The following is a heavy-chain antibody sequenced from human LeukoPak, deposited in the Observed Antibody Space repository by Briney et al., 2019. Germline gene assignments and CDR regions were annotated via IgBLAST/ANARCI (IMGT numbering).Heavy chain of an antibody. V-gene: IGHV4-59*01. D-gene: IGHD3-10*01. CDR3: ASYYYGSGRKKYYYSGMDV. CDR2: IYYSGST. J-gene: IGHJ6*02. CDR1: GGSISSYY. Sequence: SETLSLTCTVSGGSISSYYWSWIRQPPGKGLEWIGYIYYSGSTNYNPSLKSRATISVDTSKTQFSLKLSSVTAADTAVYYCASYYYGSGRKKYYYSGMDVWGQGTTVTVSS.